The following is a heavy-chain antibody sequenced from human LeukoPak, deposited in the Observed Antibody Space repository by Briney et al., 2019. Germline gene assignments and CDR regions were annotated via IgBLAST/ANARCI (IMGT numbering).Heavy chain of an antibody. D-gene: IGHD5-24*01. CDR3: ARTSRDGYLSPFDY. CDR1: GGSISSYY. V-gene: IGHV4-59*01. CDR2: IYYSGST. Sequence: SETLSLTCTVSGGSISSYYWSWIRQPPGKGLEWIGYIYYSGSTNYNPSLKSRVTISVDTSKNQFSLKLSSVTAADTAVYYCARTSRDGYLSPFDYWGQGTLVTVSS. J-gene: IGHJ4*02.